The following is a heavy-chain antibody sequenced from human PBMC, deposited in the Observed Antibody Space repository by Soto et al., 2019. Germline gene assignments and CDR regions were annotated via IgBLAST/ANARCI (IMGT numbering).Heavy chain of an antibody. CDR2: IWYDGSNK. D-gene: IGHD3-22*01. CDR1: GFTFSSYG. CDR3: ARDPGYYYDSSGYFDL. V-gene: IGHV3-33*01. Sequence: QVQLVESGGGVVQPGRSLRLSCAASGFTFSSYGMHWVRQAPGKGLEWVAVIWYDGSNKYYADSVKGRFTISRDNSKNTLCLQMNSLRAEDTAVYYCARDPGYYYDSSGYFDLWGRGTLVTVSS. J-gene: IGHJ2*01.